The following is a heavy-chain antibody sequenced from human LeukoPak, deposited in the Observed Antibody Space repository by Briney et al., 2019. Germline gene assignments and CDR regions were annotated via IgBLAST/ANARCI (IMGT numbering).Heavy chain of an antibody. D-gene: IGHD3-10*01. J-gene: IGHJ2*01. Sequence: SETLSLTCTVSGYSISSGYYWGWIRQPPGKGLEWIGSIYHSGSTYYNPSLKSRVTISVDTSKNQFSLKLSSVTAADTAVYYCARGGAIIRGASDYWHFDLWGRGTLVTVSS. CDR2: IYHSGST. V-gene: IGHV4-38-2*02. CDR1: GYSISSGYY. CDR3: ARGGAIIRGASDYWHFDL.